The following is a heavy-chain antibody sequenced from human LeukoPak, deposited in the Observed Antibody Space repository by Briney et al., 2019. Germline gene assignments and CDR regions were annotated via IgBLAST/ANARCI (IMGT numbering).Heavy chain of an antibody. CDR2: INSDDSST. V-gene: IGHV3-74*01. J-gene: IGHJ4*02. Sequence: GGSLRLSCAASGFTFSSYSMNWVRQAPGKGLEWVSRINSDDSSTSYADSVKGRLTISRDNARYTLYLQMNNVRADDTAVYYCARDTWGQVRYFDFWGQGTLVTVSS. D-gene: IGHD3-10*01. CDR3: ARDTWGQVRYFDF. CDR1: GFTFSSYS.